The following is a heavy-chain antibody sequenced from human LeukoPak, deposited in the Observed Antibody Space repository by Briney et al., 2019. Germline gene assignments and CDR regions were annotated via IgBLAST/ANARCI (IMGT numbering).Heavy chain of an antibody. CDR2: IRYDGSYK. Sequence: GGSLRLSCAASGFTFSSYGMHWVRQAPGKGLEWVTFIRYDGSYKYYADSVKGRFTISRDNSKNTLYLQMNSLRAEDTAVYYCARDDGVATITFDYWGQGTLVTVSS. CDR1: GFTFSSYG. J-gene: IGHJ4*02. V-gene: IGHV3-30*02. CDR3: ARDDGVATITFDY. D-gene: IGHD5-24*01.